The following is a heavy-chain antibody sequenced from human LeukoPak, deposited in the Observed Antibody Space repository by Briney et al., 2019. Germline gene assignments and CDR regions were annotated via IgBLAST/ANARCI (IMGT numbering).Heavy chain of an antibody. D-gene: IGHD3-22*01. CDR1: GGTFSSYA. CDR2: IIPIFGTA. J-gene: IGHJ4*02. CDR3: AVDYYDSSGYYRRFDY. V-gene: IGHV1-69*05. Sequence: SVKVSCKACGGTFSSYAISWVRQAPGQGLEWMGGIIPIFGTANYAQKFQGRVTITTDESTSTAYMELSSLRSEDTAVYYCAVDYYDSSGYYRRFDYWGQGTLVTVSS.